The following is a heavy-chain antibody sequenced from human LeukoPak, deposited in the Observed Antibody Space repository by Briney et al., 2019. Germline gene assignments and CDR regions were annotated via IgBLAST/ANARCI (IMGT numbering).Heavy chain of an antibody. CDR1: GFTFSSYE. CDR2: ISSSGSTI. D-gene: IGHD6-19*01. CDR3: ARDAYSSGLLGLD. V-gene: IGHV3-48*03. J-gene: IGHJ4*02. Sequence: GGXXXXSCAASGFTFSSYEMNWVRQAPGKGLEGVSYISSSGSTIYYADSVKGRFTISRDNAKNSLYLQMNSLRAEDTAVYYCARDAYSSGLLGLDWGQGTLVTVSS.